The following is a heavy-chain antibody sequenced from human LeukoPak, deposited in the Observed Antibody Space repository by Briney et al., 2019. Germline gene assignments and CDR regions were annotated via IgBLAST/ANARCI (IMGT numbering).Heavy chain of an antibody. CDR2: IYTSGST. D-gene: IGHD3-10*01. CDR1: GGSISSYY. J-gene: IGHJ3*02. V-gene: IGHV4-4*07. Sequence: SETLSLTCTVSGGSISSYYWSWIRQPAGKGLEWIGRIYTSGSTNYNPSLKSRVTMSVDTSKNQFSLKLSSVTAADTAVYYCARDLFTSGTLTAFDIWGQGAMVTVSS. CDR3: ARDLFTSGTLTAFDI.